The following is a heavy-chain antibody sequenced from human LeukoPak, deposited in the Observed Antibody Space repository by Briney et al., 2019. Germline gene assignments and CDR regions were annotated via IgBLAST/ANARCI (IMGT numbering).Heavy chain of an antibody. CDR1: GYTFTDYY. Sequence: GASVKVSCKVSGYTFTDYYMHWVQQAPGKGLEWMGLVDPEDGETIYAEKFQGRVTITADTSTDTAYMELSSLRSEDTAVYYCATDLGITMVRGVITWGQGTLVTVSS. D-gene: IGHD3-10*01. J-gene: IGHJ4*02. CDR2: VDPEDGET. CDR3: ATDLGITMVRGVIT. V-gene: IGHV1-69-2*01.